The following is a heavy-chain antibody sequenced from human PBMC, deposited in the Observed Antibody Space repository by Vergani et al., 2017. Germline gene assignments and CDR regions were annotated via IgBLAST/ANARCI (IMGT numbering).Heavy chain of an antibody. V-gene: IGHV4-34*01. CDR1: GGSFSGYY. J-gene: IGHJ2*01. CDR3: ARGYCGGDCYSGWYFDL. CDR2: INHSGST. D-gene: IGHD2-21*01. Sequence: QVQLQQWGAGLLKPSETLSLTCAVYGGSFSGYYWSWIRQPPGKGLEWIGEINHSGSTNYNPSLKSRVTISVDTSKNQFSLKLSSVTAADTAVYYCARGYCGGDCYSGWYFDLWGRGTLVTVSS.